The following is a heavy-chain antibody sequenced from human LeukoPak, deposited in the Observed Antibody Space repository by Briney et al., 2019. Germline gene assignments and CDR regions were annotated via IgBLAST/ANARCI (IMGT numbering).Heavy chain of an antibody. CDR3: AESMSSTRFDDAFDI. D-gene: IGHD2-2*01. Sequence: GGSLRLSCAASGFTFSSLVMHWVRQAPGKGLEWVALIAYDGSNKYYADSVKGRFTISRDNSKNTLYLQMNTLRAEDTALYYCAESMSSTRFDDAFDIWGQGTMVTVSS. V-gene: IGHV3-30*18. CDR2: IAYDGSNK. CDR1: GFTFSSLV. J-gene: IGHJ3*02.